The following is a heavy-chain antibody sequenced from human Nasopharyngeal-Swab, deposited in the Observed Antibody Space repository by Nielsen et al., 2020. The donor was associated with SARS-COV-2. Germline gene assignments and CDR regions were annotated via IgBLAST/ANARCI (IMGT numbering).Heavy chain of an antibody. D-gene: IGHD2-8*01. V-gene: IGHV3-21*01. Sequence: VRQAPGKGLEWVSSISSSSSYIYYADSVKGRFTISRDNAKNSLYLQMNSLRAEDTAVYYCARDGNGYCTNGVCYTSYYYYYYMDVWGKGTTVPSP. CDR3: ARDGNGYCTNGVCYTSYYYYYYMDV. J-gene: IGHJ6*03. CDR2: ISSSSSYI.